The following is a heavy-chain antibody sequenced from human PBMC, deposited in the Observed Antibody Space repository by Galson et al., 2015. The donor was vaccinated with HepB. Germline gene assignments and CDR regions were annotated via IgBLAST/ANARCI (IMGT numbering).Heavy chain of an antibody. J-gene: IGHJ2*01. CDR3: ARDETGYWYFDL. CDR1: GFTVSSNY. CDR2: SRNKAHSYST. Sequence: SLRLSCAASGFTVSSNYMSWVRQAPGKGLEWVGRSRNKAHSYSTEYAASVKGRFTTFRDDSKNSLYLQMDRLKTEDTAVYYCARDETGYWYFDLWGRGTLVTVSS. V-gene: IGHV3-72*01.